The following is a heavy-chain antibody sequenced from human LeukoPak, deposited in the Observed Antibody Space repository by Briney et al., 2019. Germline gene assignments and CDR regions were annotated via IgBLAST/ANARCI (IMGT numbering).Heavy chain of an antibody. Sequence: SVKVSCKASGGTFSSYAISWVRQAPGQGLEWMGGIIPIFGTANYAQKFQGRVTITADESTSTAYMELSSLRSEDTAVYYCARVPLPMTDYYDGGYDAFDIWGQGKMVTVFS. CDR1: GGTFSSYA. D-gene: IGHD3-22*01. CDR3: ARVPLPMTDYYDGGYDAFDI. V-gene: IGHV1-69*13. J-gene: IGHJ3*02. CDR2: IIPIFGTA.